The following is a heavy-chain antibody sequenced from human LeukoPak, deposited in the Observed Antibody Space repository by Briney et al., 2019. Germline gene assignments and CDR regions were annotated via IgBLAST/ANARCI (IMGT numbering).Heavy chain of an antibody. CDR3: ARSGHGDSRGNAFDY. CDR1: GYTFTGYY. CDR2: INPNSGGT. J-gene: IGHJ4*02. V-gene: IGHV1-2*04. D-gene: IGHD4-23*01. Sequence: GASVKVSCKASGYTFTGYYMHWVRQAPGQGLEWMGWINPNSGGTNYAQKFQGWVTMTRDTSISTAYMELSRLRSDDTAVYYCARSGHGDSRGNAFDYWGQGTLVTVSS.